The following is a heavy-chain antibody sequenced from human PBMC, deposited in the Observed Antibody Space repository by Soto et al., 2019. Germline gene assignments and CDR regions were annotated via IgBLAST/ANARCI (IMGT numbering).Heavy chain of an antibody. D-gene: IGHD3-22*01. J-gene: IGHJ4*02. Sequence: SVRVSCKASGFTCTSSAVQWVRQARGQRLEWIGWIVVGSGNTNYAQKFQERVTITRDMSTSTAYMELSSLRSEDTAVYYCAAINYYYDSSGYQYYFDYWGQGTLVTVSS. CDR3: AAINYYYDSSGYQYYFDY. CDR1: GFTCTSSA. CDR2: IVVGSGNT. V-gene: IGHV1-58*01.